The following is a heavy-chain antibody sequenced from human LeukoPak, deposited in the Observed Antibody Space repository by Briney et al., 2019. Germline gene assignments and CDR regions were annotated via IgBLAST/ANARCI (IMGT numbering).Heavy chain of an antibody. V-gene: IGHV4-39*07. D-gene: IGHD6-13*01. CDR3: ARAPPRAWITAGFQY. CDR1: GGSISSSGYY. CDR2: IYHSGRT. Sequence: KTSETLSLTCTVSGGSISSSGYYWGWVRQPPGKGLEWIGSIYHSGRTYYNPSLQSRVTISVDTSKNQYSLNLRSVTAADTAVYYCARAPPRAWITAGFQYWGQGTLVTVSS. J-gene: IGHJ1*01.